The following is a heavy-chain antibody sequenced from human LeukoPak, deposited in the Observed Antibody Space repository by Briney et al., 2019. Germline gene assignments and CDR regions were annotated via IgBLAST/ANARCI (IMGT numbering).Heavy chain of an antibody. Sequence: GGSLRLSCAASGFTFSSDWMSWVRQAPGKGLEWVANINQDGSVKYYVDSVKGRFTISRDNAKNSLYLQMNSLRAEDTAVFYCARGDSGDWALGGQGTLVTVSS. D-gene: IGHD2-21*02. CDR1: GFTFSSDW. J-gene: IGHJ4*02. CDR3: ARGDSGDWAL. V-gene: IGHV3-7*01. CDR2: INQDGSVK.